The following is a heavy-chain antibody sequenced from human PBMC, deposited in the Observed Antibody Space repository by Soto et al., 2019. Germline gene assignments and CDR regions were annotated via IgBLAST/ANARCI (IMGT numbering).Heavy chain of an antibody. CDR3: ARVRRLGESLPPAMYYFDY. CDR2: IYYSGST. D-gene: IGHD3-16*01. V-gene: IGHV4-30-4*01. J-gene: IGHJ4*02. Sequence: QVQLQESGPGLVKPSQTLSLTCTVSGGSISSGDYYWSWIRQPPGKGLEWIGYIYYSGSTYYNPSLKSRVTISVDTSKNQFSLKLSSVTDADTAVYYCARVRRLGESLPPAMYYFDYWGQGTLVTVSS. CDR1: GGSISSGDYY.